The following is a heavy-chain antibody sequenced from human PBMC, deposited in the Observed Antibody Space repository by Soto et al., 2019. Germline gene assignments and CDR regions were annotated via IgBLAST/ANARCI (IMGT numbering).Heavy chain of an antibody. D-gene: IGHD3-16*01. CDR2: IKSKADGAKT. CDR3: TTPRPGSNGYGY. Sequence: EVQLVESGGGLVKPGGSLRLSCAASGITLSNAWMTWVRQAPGKGLEWVGRIKSKADGAKTEYGSPVKDRFIISRDDSENTLNLRMNSVKTEDTAVYYCTTPRPGSNGYGYWGQGTLVTVSS. J-gene: IGHJ4*02. V-gene: IGHV3-15*01. CDR1: GITLSNAW.